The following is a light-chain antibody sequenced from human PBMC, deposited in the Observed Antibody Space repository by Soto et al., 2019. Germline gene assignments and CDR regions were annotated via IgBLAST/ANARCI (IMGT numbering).Light chain of an antibody. CDR1: QSVSSS. V-gene: IGKV3-15*01. J-gene: IGKJ5*01. CDR2: GAS. CDR3: QQHNNWPPSIT. Sequence: EIVMTQSPATLSVSPGERATLSLSASQSVSSSSAWYQQKPGQAPRLLIYGASTRATGIPVRFSGSGSGTEFTLTISSLQSEDFAVYYCQQHNNWPPSITFGQGTRLEIK.